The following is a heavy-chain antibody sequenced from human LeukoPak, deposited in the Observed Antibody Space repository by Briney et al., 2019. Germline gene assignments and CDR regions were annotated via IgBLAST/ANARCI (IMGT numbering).Heavy chain of an antibody. CDR3: ARGTTTVDIVVVVAATPIYYMDV. V-gene: IGHV4-34*01. CDR2: INHSGST. D-gene: IGHD2-15*01. CDR1: GFTFSSYA. J-gene: IGHJ6*03. Sequence: GSLRLSCAASGFTFSSYAMNWVRQPPGKGLEWIGEINHSGSTNYNPSLKSRVTISVDTSKNQFSLKLSSVTAADTAVYYCARGTTTVDIVVVVAATPIYYMDVWGKGTTVTVSS.